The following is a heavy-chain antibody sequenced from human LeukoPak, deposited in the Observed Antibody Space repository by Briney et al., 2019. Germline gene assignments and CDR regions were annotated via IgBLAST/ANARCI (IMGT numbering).Heavy chain of an antibody. D-gene: IGHD2-2*01. CDR2: ISSSSSTI. J-gene: IGHJ6*02. CDR3: ARAFGFAEYQLHPGGYYYYYYGMDV. V-gene: IGHV3-48*02. Sequence: GGSLRLSCAASGFTFSSYSMNWVRQAPGKGLEWVSYISSSSSTIYYADSVKGRFTISRDNAKNSLYLQMNGLRDEDTAVYYCARAFGFAEYQLHPGGYYYYYYGMDVWGQGTTVTVSS. CDR1: GFTFSSYS.